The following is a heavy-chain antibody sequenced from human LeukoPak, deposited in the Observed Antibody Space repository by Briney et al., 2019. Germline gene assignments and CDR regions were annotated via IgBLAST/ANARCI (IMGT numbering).Heavy chain of an antibody. Sequence: GGSLRLSCAASGFTFSSYAMHWVRQAPGKGLEWVAVISHDGSNKYYADSVKGRFTISRDNSKNTLYLQMNSLRAEDTVVYYCAESSYYDSSGRPRYYYYGMDVWGQGTTVTVSS. V-gene: IGHV3-30-3*01. CDR1: GFTFSSYA. CDR3: AESSYYDSSGRPRYYYYGMDV. D-gene: IGHD3-22*01. J-gene: IGHJ6*02. CDR2: ISHDGSNK.